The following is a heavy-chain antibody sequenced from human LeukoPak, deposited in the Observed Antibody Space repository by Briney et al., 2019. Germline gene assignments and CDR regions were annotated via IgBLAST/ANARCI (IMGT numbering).Heavy chain of an antibody. V-gene: IGHV3-23*01. D-gene: IGHD3-3*01. CDR1: GFTFSSYA. J-gene: IGHJ4*02. Sequence: GGSLRLSCAASGFTFSSYAMSWVRQAPGKGLEWVSTISGSGGSTYYADSVKGRFTISRDNSKNTLYLQMNSLRAEDTAVYYCAPSPLTIFGGLPGHFDYWGQGTLVTVSS. CDR3: APSPLTIFGGLPGHFDY. CDR2: ISGSGGST.